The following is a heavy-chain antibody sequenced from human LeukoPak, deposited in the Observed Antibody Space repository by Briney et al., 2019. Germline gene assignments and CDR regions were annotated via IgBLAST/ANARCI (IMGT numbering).Heavy chain of an antibody. CDR2: ISGSGGST. CDR1: GFTFSSYA. V-gene: IGHV3-23*01. CDR3: AKDQDFWSGPFDY. Sequence: GGSLRLSCAASGFTFSSYAMSWVRQAPGKGLEWVSAISGSGGSTHYADSVKGRFTISRDNSKNTLYLQMNSLRAEDTAVYYCAKDQDFWSGPFDYWGQGTLVTVSS. D-gene: IGHD3-3*01. J-gene: IGHJ4*02.